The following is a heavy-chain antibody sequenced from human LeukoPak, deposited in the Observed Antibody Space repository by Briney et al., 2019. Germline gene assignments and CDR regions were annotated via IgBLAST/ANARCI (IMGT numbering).Heavy chain of an antibody. D-gene: IGHD5-12*01. CDR1: GFTFSSYG. Sequence: QPGGSLRLSCAASGFTFSSYGMHWVRQAPGKGLEWVAFIRYDGSNKYYADSVKGRFTISRDNSKNTLYLQMNSLRAEDTAVYYCAKNRGIVATAPWFDPWGQGTLVTVSS. J-gene: IGHJ5*02. CDR2: IRYDGSNK. CDR3: AKNRGIVATAPWFDP. V-gene: IGHV3-30*02.